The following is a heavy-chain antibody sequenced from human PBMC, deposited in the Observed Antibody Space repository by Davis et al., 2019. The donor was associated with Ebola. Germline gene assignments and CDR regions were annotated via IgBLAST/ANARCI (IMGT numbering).Heavy chain of an antibody. CDR3: AKEDESPDM. J-gene: IGHJ3*02. CDR2: INPNSGGT. V-gene: IGHV1-2*06. Sequence: ASVQVSCKASGYTFPGYHMHWVRQAPGQGLEWMGRINPNSGGTIYAQTFQGRVTITRDTATDTVDMELSSLTSDDTAVYYCAKEDESPDMWGQGTVVTVSS. CDR1: GYTFPGYH.